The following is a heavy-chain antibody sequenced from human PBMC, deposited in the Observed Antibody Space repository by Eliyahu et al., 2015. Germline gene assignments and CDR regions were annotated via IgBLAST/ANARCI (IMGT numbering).Heavy chain of an antibody. CDR2: IKEDGSAK. D-gene: IGHD5-24*01. CDR3: AGWYNYNVGDY. Sequence: EVQLVEAGGGLVQPGGXLRLACAAXGFXFSRDWLXWVRQAPGKGLGWVANIKEDGSAKYYVDSVRGRFTISRDNAKNSLFLQMDSLRAEDTAVYYCAGWYNYNVGDYWGQGTLVTVSS. V-gene: IGHV3-7*01. J-gene: IGHJ4*02. CDR1: GFXFSRDW.